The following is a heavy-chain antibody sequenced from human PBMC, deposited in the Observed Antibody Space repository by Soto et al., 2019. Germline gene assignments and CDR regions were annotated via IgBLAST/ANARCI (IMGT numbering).Heavy chain of an antibody. CDR1: GFTFSDCY. CDR2: VTGDGGST. D-gene: IGHD2-2*01. J-gene: IGHJ6*03. Sequence: PGGSLRLSCAASGFTFSDCYMSWIRQAPGKGLEWVSSVTGDGGSTYYADSVKGRFAISRDNSKNTLDLQMNSLRAEDTALYYRAKGPGPNYYYQMDVWGKGTTVTVSS. V-gene: IGHV3-23*01. CDR3: AKGPGPNYYYQMDV.